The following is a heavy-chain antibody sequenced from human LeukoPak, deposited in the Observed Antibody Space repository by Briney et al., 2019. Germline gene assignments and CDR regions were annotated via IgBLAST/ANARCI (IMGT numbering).Heavy chain of an antibody. Sequence: GGSLRLSCAASGFTFSSYGMHWVRQAPGKGLEGVAFIRYDGSNKYYADSVKGRFTISRDNSKNTLYLQMNSLRGEDTAVYYCANGPKGEIQKAFDIWGQGTMVTVSS. CDR1: GFTFSSYG. CDR3: ANGPKGEIQKAFDI. J-gene: IGHJ3*02. V-gene: IGHV3-30*02. CDR2: IRYDGSNK. D-gene: IGHD3-16*01.